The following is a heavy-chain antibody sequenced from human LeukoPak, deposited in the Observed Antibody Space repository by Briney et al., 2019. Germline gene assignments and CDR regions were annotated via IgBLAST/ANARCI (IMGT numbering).Heavy chain of an antibody. D-gene: IGHD3-10*01. V-gene: IGHV3-23*01. CDR2: ISASGAST. CDR1: GFTFSTHA. CDR3: ARHYYASQSPFDC. Sequence: GGSLRLSCAGSGFTFSTHAMGWVRQAPGKGLEWVSGISASGASTYSADSVKGRFTISRDNSKNTLYLQLKSLRAEDTAAYYCARHYYASQSPFDCWGQGTLVTVSS. J-gene: IGHJ4*02.